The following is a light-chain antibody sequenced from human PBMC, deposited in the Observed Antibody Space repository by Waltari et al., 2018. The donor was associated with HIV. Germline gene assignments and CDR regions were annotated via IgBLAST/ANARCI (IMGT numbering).Light chain of an antibody. V-gene: IGLV1-44*01. CDR3: AAWDDSLNGYV. CDR1: SSNIGSNT. Sequence: QSVLTQPPSASGTPGQRVTISCSGRSSNIGSNTVNWYQQLPGTAPKLLIYSNNQRPSGVPDRFSGSQSGTSASLAISGLESEDEADYYCAAWDDSLNGYVFGTGTKVTVL. J-gene: IGLJ1*01. CDR2: SNN.